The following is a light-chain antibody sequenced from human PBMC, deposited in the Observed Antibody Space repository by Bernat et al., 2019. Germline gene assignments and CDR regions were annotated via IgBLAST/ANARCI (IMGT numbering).Light chain of an antibody. CDR1: GSNIGNNY. J-gene: IGLJ2*01. CDR2: NSN. Sequence: QSVLTQPPSMSAAPGQKVTISCSGSGSNIGNNYVSWYQQLPGTAPKLLIYNSNERPSGIPDRFSGSKSGTSATLGITGLQTGDEANYYCGTWDTSLSAGVFGGGTKLTVL. CDR3: GTWDTSLSAGV. V-gene: IGLV1-51*01.